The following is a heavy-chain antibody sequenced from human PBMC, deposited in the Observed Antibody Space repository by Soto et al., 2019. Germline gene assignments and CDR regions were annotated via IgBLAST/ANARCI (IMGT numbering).Heavy chain of an antibody. CDR1: GYTFTIYG. D-gene: IGHD6-13*01. Sequence: QVQLVQSGAEVKKPGASVKVSCKASGYTFTIYGISLVRQAPGQGLEWMGWISAYNGNTNYAQKLQGRVTMTTDASTSTAYMELRSLSSNDTAVYYCARDPRLAAADQSNWFDPWGQGTLVTVAS. CDR3: ARDPRLAAADQSNWFDP. J-gene: IGHJ5*02. V-gene: IGHV1-18*01. CDR2: ISAYNGNT.